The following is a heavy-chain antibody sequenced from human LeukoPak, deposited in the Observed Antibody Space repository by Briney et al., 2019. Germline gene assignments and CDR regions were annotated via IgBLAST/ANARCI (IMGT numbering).Heavy chain of an antibody. CDR2: IIPILGIA. D-gene: IGHD6-13*01. J-gene: IGHJ4*02. CDR3: VRSASSSSWSSFDY. Sequence: AASVKVSCKASGGTFSSYAISWVRQAPGQGLEWMGRIIPILGIANYAQKFQGRVTITADKSTSTAYMELSSLRSEDTAVYYCVRSASSSSWSSFDYWGQGTLVTVSS. CDR1: GGTFSSYA. V-gene: IGHV1-69*04.